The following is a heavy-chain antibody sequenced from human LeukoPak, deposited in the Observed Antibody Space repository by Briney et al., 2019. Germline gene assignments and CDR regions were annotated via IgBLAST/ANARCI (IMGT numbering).Heavy chain of an antibody. CDR2: ISYDGGTT. D-gene: IGHD1-26*01. V-gene: IGHV3-30-3*01. J-gene: IGHJ4*02. Sequence: GRSLRLSCAASGFTFGSYAMNWVRQAPGKGLEWVAVISYDGGTTYYADSVKGRFTISRDNSKNTLYLQMNSLRAEDTAVYYCARRARVGAYGYWGQGTLVTVSS. CDR1: GFTFGSYA. CDR3: ARRARVGAYGY.